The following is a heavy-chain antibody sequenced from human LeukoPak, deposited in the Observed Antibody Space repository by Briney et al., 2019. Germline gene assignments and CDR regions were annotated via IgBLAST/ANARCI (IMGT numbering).Heavy chain of an antibody. V-gene: IGHV4-59*12. CDR2: IYYSGST. CDR1: GDSISGYY. J-gene: IGHJ6*03. D-gene: IGHD1-26*01. CDR3: ARGRARVGARYMDV. Sequence: PSETLSLTCTVSGDSISGYYWSWIRQPPGKGLEWIGSIYYSGSTYYNPSLKSRVTISVDTSKNQFSLKLSSVTAADTAVYYCARGRARVGARYMDVWGKGTTVTVSS.